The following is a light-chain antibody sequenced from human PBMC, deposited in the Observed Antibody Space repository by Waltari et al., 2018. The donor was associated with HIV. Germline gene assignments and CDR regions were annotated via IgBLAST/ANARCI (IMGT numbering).Light chain of an antibody. CDR1: RLRSFF. CDR2: GGN. V-gene: IGLV3-19*01. CDR3: HSRDTNGERYV. Sequence: SSELTQDPIVSVALGQTIKITCQGDRLRSFFANWYQKRPGQAPVLGVYGGNRRPSGIPDRFSASNSGNTSSLIISKSEAGDEADYFCHSRDTNGERYVFGGGTRVNVL. J-gene: IGLJ1*01.